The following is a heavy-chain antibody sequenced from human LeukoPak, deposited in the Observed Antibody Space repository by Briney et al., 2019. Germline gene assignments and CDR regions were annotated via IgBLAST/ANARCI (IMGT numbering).Heavy chain of an antibody. CDR2: IYHSGST. J-gene: IGHJ4*02. V-gene: IGHV4-30-2*01. Sequence: SETLSLTCAVSGGSISSGGYSWSWLRQPPGKGLEWIGYIYHSGSTYYNPSLKSRVTISVDRSKNQFSLKLSSVTAADTAVYYCARSADTAMVYFDYWGQGTLVTVSS. D-gene: IGHD5-18*01. CDR3: ARSADTAMVYFDY. CDR1: GGSISSGGYS.